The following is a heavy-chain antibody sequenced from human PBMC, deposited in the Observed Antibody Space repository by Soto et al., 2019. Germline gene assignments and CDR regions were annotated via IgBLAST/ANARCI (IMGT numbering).Heavy chain of an antibody. CDR2: IYWDDDK. V-gene: IGHV2-5*02. Sequence: QITLKESGPTLVKPTQTLTLTCTFSGFSLSTSGVGVGWIRQPPGKALEWLALIYWDDDKRYSPSLKSRLTITHDTTNNQVVHTMTNIHPVNTTTYYCPHSLNFWGGYCIPGDYWGQGTLVSVSS. CDR3: PHSLNFWGGYCIPGDY. CDR1: GFSLSTSGVG. D-gene: IGHD3-3*01. J-gene: IGHJ4*02.